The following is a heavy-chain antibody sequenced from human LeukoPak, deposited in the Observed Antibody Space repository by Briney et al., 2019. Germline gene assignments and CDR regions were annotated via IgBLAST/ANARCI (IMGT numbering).Heavy chain of an antibody. Sequence: GSLRLSCAASGFTFSSYAMSWVRQAPGKGLEWVLDIRGSGGSTYYEDSVKGRFTISRDNSKNTLYLQMNSLRAEDTAVYYCAKDPAGSGGQGTLVTVSS. J-gene: IGHJ4*02. CDR2: IRGSGGST. CDR1: GFTFSSYA. D-gene: IGHD2-2*01. V-gene: IGHV3-23*01. CDR3: AKDPAGS.